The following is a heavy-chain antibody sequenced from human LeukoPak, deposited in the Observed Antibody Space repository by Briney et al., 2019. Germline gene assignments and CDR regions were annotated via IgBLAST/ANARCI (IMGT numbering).Heavy chain of an antibody. V-gene: IGHV3-30*03. J-gene: IGHJ4*02. Sequence: GGSLRLSCAASGFTFSSYGMHWVRQAPGKGLEWVAVISYDGCNKYYADSVKGRFTISRDNSKNTLYLQMNSLRAEDTAVYYCAPKEEVDTVMVDYWGQGTLVTVSS. D-gene: IGHD5-18*01. CDR3: APKEEVDTVMVDY. CDR2: ISYDGCNK. CDR1: GFTFSSYG.